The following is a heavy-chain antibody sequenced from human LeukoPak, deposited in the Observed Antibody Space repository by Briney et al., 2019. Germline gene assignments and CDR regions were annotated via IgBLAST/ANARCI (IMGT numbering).Heavy chain of an antibody. CDR3: ARLPTVTFFDY. V-gene: IGHV4-34*01. J-gene: IGHJ4*02. CDR2: INHSGST. D-gene: IGHD4-17*01. CDR1: GGSFSGYY. Sequence: SETLSLTCAVYGGSFSGYYWSWIRQPPGKGLEWIGEINHSGSTNYNPSLKSRVTISVDTSKNQFSLKLSSVTAADTAVYYCARLPTVTFFDYWGQGTLVTVSS.